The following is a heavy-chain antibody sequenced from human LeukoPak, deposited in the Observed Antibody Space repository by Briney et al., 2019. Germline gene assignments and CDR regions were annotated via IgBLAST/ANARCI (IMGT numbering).Heavy chain of an antibody. Sequence: SETLSLTCAVSGYSISSGYYWGWIRQPPGKGLEWIGNIYHSGSTYYNPSLRSRVTISVDTSKNQFSLKLSSVTAADTAVYYCARAGIGIHYYMDVWGKGTTVTVSS. CDR1: GYSISSGYY. D-gene: IGHD3-10*01. CDR2: IYHSGST. J-gene: IGHJ6*03. V-gene: IGHV4-38-2*01. CDR3: ARAGIGIHYYMDV.